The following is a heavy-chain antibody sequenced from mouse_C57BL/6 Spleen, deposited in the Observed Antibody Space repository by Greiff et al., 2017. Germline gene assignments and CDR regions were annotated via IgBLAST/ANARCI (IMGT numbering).Heavy chain of an antibody. V-gene: IGHV1-81*01. J-gene: IGHJ3*01. Sequence: VQLQQSGAELARPGASVKLSCKASGYTFTSYGISWVKQRTGQGLEWIGEIYPRSGNTYYNEKFKGKATLTADKSSRTAYMELRSLTSEDSAVYFCVMSEGPLGWFAYWGQGTLVTVSA. CDR2: IYPRSGNT. CDR3: VMSEGPLGWFAY. D-gene: IGHD3-3*01. CDR1: GYTFTSYG.